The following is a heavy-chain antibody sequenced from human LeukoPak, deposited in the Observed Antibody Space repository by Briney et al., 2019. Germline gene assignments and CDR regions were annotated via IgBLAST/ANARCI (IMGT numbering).Heavy chain of an antibody. Sequence: SGCGVKGKSIHLVRHRIGKEHELMGGFDREDGETVYARRFQGRVTMTEDTSTDTAYMELSSLTSEDTAVYYCATHTIFGVVTYAFHIWGQGTMVTVSS. D-gene: IGHD3-3*01. CDR2: FDREDGET. V-gene: IGHV1-24*01. J-gene: IGHJ3*02. CDR1: GCGVKGKS. CDR3: ATHTIFGVVTYAFHI.